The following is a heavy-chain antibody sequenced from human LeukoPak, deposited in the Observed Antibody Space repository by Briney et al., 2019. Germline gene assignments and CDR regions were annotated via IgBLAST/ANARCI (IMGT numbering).Heavy chain of an antibody. CDR2: IKSKTDGGTT. V-gene: IGHV3-15*01. CDR1: GFTFSNAW. J-gene: IGHJ4*02. CDR3: TTVRRYCSGGSCYPNY. Sequence: GGSLRLSCAASGFTFSNAWMSWVRQAPGKGLEWVGRIKSKTDGGTTDYAAPVKGRFTISRDDSKNTQYLQMNSLKTEDTAVYYCTTVRRYCSGGSCYPNYWGQGTLVTVSS. D-gene: IGHD2-15*01.